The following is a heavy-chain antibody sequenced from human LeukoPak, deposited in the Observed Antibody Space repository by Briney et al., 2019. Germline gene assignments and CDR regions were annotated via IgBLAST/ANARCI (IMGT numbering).Heavy chain of an antibody. Sequence: PSETLSLTCCVSGGPIASPRYYWAWIRQTPGKGLEWLATVDFVGSTYYTPSLKSQGTISLDTSKSQFSLTVRSVTAADSAVYYCARYHETGDFHGHAFDIWGQRALVTLSS. CDR1: GGPIASPRYY. V-gene: IGHV4-39*01. CDR3: ARYHETGDFHGHAFDI. CDR2: VDFVGST. J-gene: IGHJ3*02.